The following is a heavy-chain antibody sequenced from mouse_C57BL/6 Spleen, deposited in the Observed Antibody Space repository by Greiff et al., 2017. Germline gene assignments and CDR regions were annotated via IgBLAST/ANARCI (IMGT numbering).Heavy chain of an antibody. CDR1: GYSFTSGYY. J-gene: IGHJ2*01. CDR3: ARDKVTTVVLDD. V-gene: IGHV3-6*01. CDR2: ISYDGST. D-gene: IGHD1-1*01. Sequence: EVKLMESGPGLVKPSPSLSLTCSVTGYSFTSGYYWNWIRQFPGNILEWMGYISYDGSTNYNPSLKNRISITRDTSKNQFFLKLSSVTTEDTATYYCARDKVTTVVLDDWGQGTTLTVSS.